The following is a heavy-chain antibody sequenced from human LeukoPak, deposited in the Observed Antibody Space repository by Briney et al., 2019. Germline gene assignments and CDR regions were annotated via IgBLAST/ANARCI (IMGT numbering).Heavy chain of an antibody. D-gene: IGHD4-11*01. V-gene: IGHV3-21*05. Sequence: GGSLRLSCAASGFTFSSLNMNWVRQAPGKGPEGVQYISRSSAYIQYADSVGARFALYRENAEHSLSLKIHSLSAGHAAIYYCARVWQDYSNADYWGQGTLVTVSS. CDR3: ARVWQDYSNADY. J-gene: IGHJ4*02. CDR1: GFTFSSLN. CDR2: ISRSSAYI.